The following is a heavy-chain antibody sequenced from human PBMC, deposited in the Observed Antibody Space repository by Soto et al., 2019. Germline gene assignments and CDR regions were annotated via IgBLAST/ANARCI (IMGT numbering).Heavy chain of an antibody. J-gene: IGHJ6*02. V-gene: IGHV1-18*01. CDR3: ARDTSSAYYYYGMDV. CDR1: GYTFTSFV. Sequence: ASVKVSCKASGYTFTSFVITWVRQAPGQGLEWMGWISAYNGDTNYAQKLQGRVTMTTDTSTSTAYMELRSLTSDDTAVYYCARDTSSAYYYYGMDVWGQGTTVTVSS. D-gene: IGHD6-6*01. CDR2: ISAYNGDT.